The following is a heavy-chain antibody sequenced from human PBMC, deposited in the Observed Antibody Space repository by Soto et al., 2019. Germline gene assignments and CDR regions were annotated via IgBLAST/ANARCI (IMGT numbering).Heavy chain of an antibody. V-gene: IGHV1-69*01. CDR2: IIPIFGTA. J-gene: IGHJ6*04. CDR1: GGTFSSYA. CDR3: ARHPRITIFGVVHHYYYGMDV. Sequence: QVQLVQSGAEVKKPGSSVKVSCKASGGTFSSYAISWVRQAPGQGLEWMGGIIPIFGTANYAQKFQGRVTITADESTSTAYKELSSLRSEDTAVYYCARHPRITIFGVVHHYYYGMDVWGEEATVTASS. D-gene: IGHD3-3*01.